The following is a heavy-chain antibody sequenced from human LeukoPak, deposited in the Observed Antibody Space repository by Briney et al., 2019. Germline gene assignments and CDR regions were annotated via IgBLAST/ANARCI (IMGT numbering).Heavy chain of an antibody. CDR2: ISGSGGST. D-gene: IGHD1-26*01. CDR3: AKDRQWELLSYFDY. J-gene: IGHJ4*02. CDR1: GFTFSSYA. V-gene: IGHV3-23*01. Sequence: PGGSLRLSCAAHGFTFSSYAMSRVRQAPGKGLEWVSAISGSGGSTYYADSVKGRFTISRDNSKNTLYLQMNSLRAEDTAVYYCAKDRQWELLSYFDYWGQGTLVTVSS.